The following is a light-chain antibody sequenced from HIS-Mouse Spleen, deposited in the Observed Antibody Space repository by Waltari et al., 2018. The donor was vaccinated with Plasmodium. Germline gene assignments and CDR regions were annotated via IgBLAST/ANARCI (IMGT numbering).Light chain of an antibody. CDR3: CSYAGSYTLV. J-gene: IGLJ2*01. CDR1: SSDVVGYNY. Sequence: QSALTQPRSVSGSPGQSVTISCTGPSSDVVGYNYVPCYQQHPGKAPKLMIYDVSKRPSGVPDRFSGSKSGNTASLTISGLQAEDEADYYCCSYAGSYTLVFGGGTKLTVL. CDR2: DVS. V-gene: IGLV2-11*01.